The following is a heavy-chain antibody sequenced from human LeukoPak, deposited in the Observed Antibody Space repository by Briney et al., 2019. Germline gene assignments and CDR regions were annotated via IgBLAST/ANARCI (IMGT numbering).Heavy chain of an antibody. CDR3: ASHYGDYGWFDP. Sequence: GGSLRLSCAASGFTFSSYAMHWVRQAPGKGLEWVAVISYDGSNKYYADSVKGRFTISRDNSKNTLYLQMNSLRAEDTAVYYCASHYGDYGWFDPWGQGTLVTVSS. CDR1: GFTFSSYA. J-gene: IGHJ5*02. CDR2: ISYDGSNK. D-gene: IGHD4-17*01. V-gene: IGHV3-30-3*01.